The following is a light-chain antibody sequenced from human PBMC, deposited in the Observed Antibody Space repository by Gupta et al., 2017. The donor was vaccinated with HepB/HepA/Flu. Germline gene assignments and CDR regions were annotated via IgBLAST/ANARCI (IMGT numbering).Light chain of an antibody. Sequence: QSVLTQPGYVAGSSGQSITIPCNGTRSDVGSYNLVSWYQQHPGKAPKLLIYEVNKWASGVSHRFSGSKYGNMASLTISGLQAEDEADYYCCSYASTSVVFGGGTTLTVL. V-gene: IGLV2-23*02. J-gene: IGLJ2*01. CDR3: CSYASTSVV. CDR1: RSDVGSYNL. CDR2: EVN.